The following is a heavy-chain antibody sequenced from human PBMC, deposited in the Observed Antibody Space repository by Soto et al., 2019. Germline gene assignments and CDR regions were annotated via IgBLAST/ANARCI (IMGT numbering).Heavy chain of an antibody. CDR2: IDPSDSYT. Sequence: GESLKISCKGSGYSFTSYWISWVRQMPGKGLGWMGRIDPSDSYTNYSPSFQGHVTISADKSISTAYLQWSSLKASDTAMYYCARQGFGESYYYYGMDAWGQGTTVTVSS. CDR3: ARQGFGESYYYYGMDA. D-gene: IGHD3-10*01. J-gene: IGHJ6*02. V-gene: IGHV5-10-1*01. CDR1: GYSFTSYW.